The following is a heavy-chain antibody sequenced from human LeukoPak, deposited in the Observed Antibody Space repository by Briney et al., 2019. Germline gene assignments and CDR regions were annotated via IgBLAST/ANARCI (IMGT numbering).Heavy chain of an antibody. CDR2: ISGSGSST. V-gene: IGHV3-23*01. D-gene: IGHD5-18*01. J-gene: IGHJ4*02. CDR3: AKDARGYTQPIDY. Sequence: HPGGSPRLSCAASGFSFSSYAMSWVRQAPGKGLEWVSAISGSGSSTYYADSVKGRFTISRDNSKDTLYLQMNSLRAEDMAVYYCAKDARGYTQPIDYWGQGTLVTVSS. CDR1: GFSFSSYA.